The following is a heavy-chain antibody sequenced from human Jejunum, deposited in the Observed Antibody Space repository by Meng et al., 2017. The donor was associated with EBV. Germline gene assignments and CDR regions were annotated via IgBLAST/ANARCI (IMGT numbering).Heavy chain of an antibody. V-gene: IGHV4-61*01. D-gene: IGHD2/OR15-2a*01. CDR2: IYNGGST. J-gene: IGHJ4*02. Sequence: QLQESGPEAVKLSETSSLTCTVSGDSVTSATSFWSWIRPPPGKGLEWIGYIYNGGSTNYIPSLRTRVTISLDTSNNQFSLKLSSVTAADTALYYCAYFLRGRGGVGSWGQGTLVTVSS. CDR1: GDSVTSATSF. CDR3: AYFLRGRGGVGS.